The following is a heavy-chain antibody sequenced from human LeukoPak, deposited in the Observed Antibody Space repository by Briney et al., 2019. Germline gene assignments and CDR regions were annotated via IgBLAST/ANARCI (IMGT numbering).Heavy chain of an antibody. CDR2: IYYSGST. D-gene: IGHD3-22*01. J-gene: IGHJ4*02. Sequence: SETLSLTCTVSGGSISSYYWSWIRQPPGKGLEWIGYIYYSGSTNYNPSLKSRVTISVDTSKNQFSLKLSSVTAADTAVYYCARFYYDSSSGGWDYWGQGTLVTVSS. CDR1: GGSISSYY. V-gene: IGHV4-59*08. CDR3: ARFYYDSSSGGWDY.